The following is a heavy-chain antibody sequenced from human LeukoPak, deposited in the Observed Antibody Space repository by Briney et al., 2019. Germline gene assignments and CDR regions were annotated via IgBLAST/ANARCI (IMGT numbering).Heavy chain of an antibody. D-gene: IGHD3-22*01. J-gene: IGHJ4*02. CDR3: ARYYYDSSGYYFDY. CDR1: GGSISSYY. CDR2: IYYSGST. V-gene: IGHV4-59*01. Sequence: SETLSLTCTVSGGSISSYYWSWVRQPPGKGLEWIWYIYYSGSTNYNPSLKSRVTISVDTSKNQFSLKLSSVTAADTAVYYCARYYYDSSGYYFDYWGQGTLVTVSS.